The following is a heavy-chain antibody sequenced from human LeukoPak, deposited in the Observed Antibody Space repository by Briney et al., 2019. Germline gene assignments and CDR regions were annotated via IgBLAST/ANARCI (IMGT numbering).Heavy chain of an antibody. CDR1: GFTFSSYA. V-gene: IGHV3-23*01. CDR2: ISGSGGST. J-gene: IGHJ4*02. CDR3: AKDEGFVPAAGTFAGY. D-gene: IGHD6-13*01. Sequence: GGSLRLSCAASGFTFSSYAMSWVRQAPGKGLEWVSAISGSGGSTYYAGSVKGRFTISRDNSKNTLYLQMNSLRAEDTAVYYCAKDEGFVPAAGTFAGYWGQGTLVTVSS.